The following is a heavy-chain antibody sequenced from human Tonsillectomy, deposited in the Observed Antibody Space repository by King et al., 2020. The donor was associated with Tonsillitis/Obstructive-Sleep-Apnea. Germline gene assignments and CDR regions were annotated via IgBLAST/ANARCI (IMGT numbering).Heavy chain of an antibody. CDR3: AGRPFDRSGWDVPFDP. CDR2: IDPSDSYT. V-gene: IGHV5-10-1*01. D-gene: IGHD6-19*01. CDR1: GYSFTSYW. J-gene: IGHJ5*02. Sequence: QLVQSGAEVKKPGESLRISCEGSGYSFTSYWISWVRQMPGKGLEWMGRIDPSDSYTNYSPSFQGHVTISADKSISTAYLQWNSLKASDTAMYYCAGRPFDRSGWDVPFDPWGQGTLVTVSS.